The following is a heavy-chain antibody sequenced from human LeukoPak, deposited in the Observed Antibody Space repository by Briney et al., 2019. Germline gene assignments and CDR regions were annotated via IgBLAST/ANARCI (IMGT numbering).Heavy chain of an antibody. CDR2: ISSHGSDE. Sequence: GRSLRLSCAASGFSFSNYGMHWVRQTPGKGLEWVASISSHGSDEYYADSVKGRFTISRDNSKKTLHLQMNGLRAEDTAVYYCAKDGVSELIADYWGQGTLVTVSS. V-gene: IGHV3-30*18. J-gene: IGHJ4*02. D-gene: IGHD2/OR15-2a*01. CDR1: GFSFSNYG. CDR3: AKDGVSELIADY.